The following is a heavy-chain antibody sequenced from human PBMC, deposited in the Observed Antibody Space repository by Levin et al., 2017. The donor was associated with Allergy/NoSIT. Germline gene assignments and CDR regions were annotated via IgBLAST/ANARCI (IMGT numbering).Heavy chain of an antibody. V-gene: IGHV4-39*02. J-gene: IGHJ3*02. D-gene: IGHD6-19*01. Sequence: GSLRLSCTVSGGSISSSSYYWGWIRQPPGKGLEWIGSIYYSGSTYYNPSLKSRVTISVDTSKNQFSLRLSSVTAADTAVYFCARERSGIAVAGTLFGDAFDIWGQGTMVTVSS. CDR1: GGSISSSSYY. CDR3: ARERSGIAVAGTLFGDAFDI. CDR2: IYYSGST.